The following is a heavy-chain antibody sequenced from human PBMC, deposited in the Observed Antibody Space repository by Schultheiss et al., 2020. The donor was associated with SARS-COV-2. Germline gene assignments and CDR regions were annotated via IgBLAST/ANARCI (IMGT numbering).Heavy chain of an antibody. Sequence: SETLSLTCAVYGGSFSGYYWSWIRQPPGKGLEWIGEINHSGSTNYNPSLKSRVTISVDTSKNQFSLKLSSVTAADTAVYYCARSRGQLLFPVGYYYYMDVWGKGTTVTVSS. D-gene: IGHD2-2*01. J-gene: IGHJ6*03. CDR3: ARSRGQLLFPVGYYYYMDV. CDR1: GGSFSGYY. V-gene: IGHV4-34*01. CDR2: INHSGST.